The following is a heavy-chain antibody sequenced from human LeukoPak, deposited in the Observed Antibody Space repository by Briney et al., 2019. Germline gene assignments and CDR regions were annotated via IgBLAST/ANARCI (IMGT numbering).Heavy chain of an antibody. V-gene: IGHV4-4*02. D-gene: IGHD3-3*01. CDR1: GGSISSSNW. Sequence: SETLSLTCAVSGGSISSSNWWSWVRQPPGKGLEWIGEIYHSGSTNYNPSLKSRVTISVDTSKNQFSLKLSSVTAADTAVYYCARHGTSYYDFWSGYYLGPFDYWGQGTLVTVSS. CDR3: ARHGTSYYDFWSGYYLGPFDY. J-gene: IGHJ4*02. CDR2: IYHSGST.